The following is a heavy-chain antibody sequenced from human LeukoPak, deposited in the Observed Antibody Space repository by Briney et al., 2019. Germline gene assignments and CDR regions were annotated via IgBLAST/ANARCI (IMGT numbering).Heavy chain of an antibody. D-gene: IGHD2-21*01. CDR2: IYYSGST. J-gene: IGHJ6*03. Sequence: SETLSLTCTVSGGSISSYYWSWIRQPPGKGLEWIGYIYYSGSTNYNPSLKSRVTISVDTSKNQFSLKLRSVTAADTAVYYCARPRFPYYRLSGPDYYYMDVWGKGTTVTVSS. CDR3: ARPRFPYYRLSGPDYYYMDV. V-gene: IGHV4-59*01. CDR1: GGSISSYY.